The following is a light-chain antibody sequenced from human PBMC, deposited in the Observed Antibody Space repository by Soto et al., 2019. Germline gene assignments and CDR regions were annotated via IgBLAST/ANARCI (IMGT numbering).Light chain of an antibody. Sequence: VMTQSPATLSVSPGERVTLSCRASQSVGGSLAWYRQKPGQAPSLLVYGASTRATGIPARFSGSGSGTDFTLTISRLEPEDFAVYYCQQYGGSPETFGQGTKVDIK. V-gene: IGKV3-20*01. CDR3: QQYGGSPET. J-gene: IGKJ1*01. CDR2: GAS. CDR1: QSVGGS.